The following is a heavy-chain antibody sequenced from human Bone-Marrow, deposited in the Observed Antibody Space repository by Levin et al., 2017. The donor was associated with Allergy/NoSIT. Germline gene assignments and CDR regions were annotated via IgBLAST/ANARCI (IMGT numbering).Heavy chain of an antibody. D-gene: IGHD5-12*01. J-gene: IGHJ6*02. Sequence: ASVKVSCKASGGTFSSYAISWVRQAPGQGLEWMGGIIPIFGTANYAQKFQGRVTITADESTSTAYMELSSLRSEDTAVYYCARDSGYDTPQDYYYYGMDVWGQGTTVTVSS. CDR2: IIPIFGTA. CDR3: ARDSGYDTPQDYYYYGMDV. CDR1: GGTFSSYA. V-gene: IGHV1-69*13.